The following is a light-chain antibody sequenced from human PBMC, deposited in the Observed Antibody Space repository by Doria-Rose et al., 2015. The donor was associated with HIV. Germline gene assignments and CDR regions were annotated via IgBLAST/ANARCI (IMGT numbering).Light chain of an antibody. V-gene: IGKV3-20*01. Sequence: EIVMTQSPGTLSLSPGERATLSRRASQSFSSTYLAWYQQKPGQAPSLLIYDGSTRDTGIPDGFSASGSGTDFTLTINRLEPEDFALYYCHQYGTSWTFGQGTKVEI. CDR3: HQYGTSWT. CDR2: DGS. J-gene: IGKJ1*01. CDR1: QSFSSTY.